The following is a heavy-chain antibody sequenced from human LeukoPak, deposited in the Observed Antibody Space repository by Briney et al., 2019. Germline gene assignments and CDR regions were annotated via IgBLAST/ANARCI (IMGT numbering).Heavy chain of an antibody. D-gene: IGHD6-19*01. CDR3: ARSGWYDDFDY. CDR2: LSRSTTII. V-gene: IGHV3-48*01. J-gene: IGHJ4*02. Sequence: GGSLRLSCAASGFNFNIWSMNWVRQAPGKGLEWISYLSRSTTIIYYADSVKGRFTISRDNAKNSLYLQMNSLRAEDTAMYYCARSGWYDDFDYLGQGNLDSVSS. CDR1: GFNFNIWS.